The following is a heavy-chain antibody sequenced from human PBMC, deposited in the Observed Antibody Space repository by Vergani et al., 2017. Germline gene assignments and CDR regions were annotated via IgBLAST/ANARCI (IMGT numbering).Heavy chain of an antibody. D-gene: IGHD2-15*01. CDR3: ATAGAAYCRGASCYDFFEY. V-gene: IGHV3-30*02. CDR2: IGYDGRIK. CDR1: GFSFNTYG. J-gene: IGHJ4*02. Sequence: QVQLVETGGGVVQPGGSLRLYCATSGFSFNTYGAHWVRQAPGKGLEWVAFIGYDGRIKYNVDSVKGRFTISRDTSKNTLYLQMNRLRPEDTAVYYCATAGAAYCRGASCYDFFEYWGQGTLVTVPS.